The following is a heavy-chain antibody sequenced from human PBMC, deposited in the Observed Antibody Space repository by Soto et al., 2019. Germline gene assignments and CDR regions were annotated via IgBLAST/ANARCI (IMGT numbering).Heavy chain of an antibody. Sequence: ASVKVSCKASGYTFTSYGISWVRQAPGQGLEWMGWISAYNGNTNYAQKLQGRVTMTTDTSTSTAYMELRSLRSDDTAVYYCARDHYGDESSSWYLDYWGQGTLVTVSS. V-gene: IGHV1-18*01. CDR1: GYTFTSYG. J-gene: IGHJ4*02. CDR3: ARDHYGDESSSWYLDY. CDR2: ISAYNGNT. D-gene: IGHD6-13*01.